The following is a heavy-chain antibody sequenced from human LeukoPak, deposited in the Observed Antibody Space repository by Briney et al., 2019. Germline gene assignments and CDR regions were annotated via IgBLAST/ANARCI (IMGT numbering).Heavy chain of an antibody. V-gene: IGHV3-23*01. Sequence: PGGSLRLSCAATGLSFSSFAMSWVRQGPARGLEGVSSIRGNGESFYADFVKGRCTLYTDFSTNTVYLQLTNLRVEDSAIYYCARASWVSSTDAVRWGQGTLVTVS. CDR2: IRGNGES. CDR1: GLSFSSFA. CDR3: ARASWVSSTDAVR. D-gene: IGHD3-16*01. J-gene: IGHJ4*02.